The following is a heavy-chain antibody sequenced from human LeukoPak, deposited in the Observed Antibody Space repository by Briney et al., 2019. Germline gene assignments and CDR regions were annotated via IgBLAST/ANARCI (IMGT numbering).Heavy chain of an antibody. V-gene: IGHV3-23*01. CDR1: GFTFSSYA. Sequence: PGGCLRLSCAASGFTFSSYAMTWVRQAPGKGLEWVSSFSFNGESTYYADSAKGRFTISRDNSKNTLYLQMNSLRAEDTAVYYCAKGGYSNGRYYYYYMDVWGEGTTVTVSS. J-gene: IGHJ6*03. D-gene: IGHD5-18*01. CDR2: FSFNGEST. CDR3: AKGGYSNGRYYYYYMDV.